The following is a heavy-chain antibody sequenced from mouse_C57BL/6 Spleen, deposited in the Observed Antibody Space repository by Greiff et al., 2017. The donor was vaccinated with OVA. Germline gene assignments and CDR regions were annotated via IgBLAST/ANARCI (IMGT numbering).Heavy chain of an antibody. D-gene: IGHD1-1*01. V-gene: IGHV1-55*01. CDR3: ARGDSSYDYFDY. Sequence: VQLQQPWAELVKPGASVKMSCKASGYTFTSYWITWVKQRPGQGLEWIGDIYPGSGSTNYNEKFKSKATLTVDTSSSTAYMQLSSLTSEDSAVYYCARGDSSYDYFDYWGQGTTLTVSS. CDR2: IYPGSGST. J-gene: IGHJ2*01. CDR1: GYTFTSYW.